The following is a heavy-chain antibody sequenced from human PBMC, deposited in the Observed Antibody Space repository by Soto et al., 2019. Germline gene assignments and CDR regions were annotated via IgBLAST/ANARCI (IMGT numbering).Heavy chain of an antibody. D-gene: IGHD4-17*01. Sequence: SETLSLTCTVSGGSISSGGYYWSWIRQHPGKGLEWIGYIYYSGSTNYNPSLKSRVTISVDTSKNQFSLKLSSVTAADTAVYYCARDGRTVTTEYNYYYMDVWGKGTTVTVSS. CDR1: GGSISSGGYY. J-gene: IGHJ6*03. CDR3: ARDGRTVTTEYNYYYMDV. V-gene: IGHV4-31*03. CDR2: IYYSGST.